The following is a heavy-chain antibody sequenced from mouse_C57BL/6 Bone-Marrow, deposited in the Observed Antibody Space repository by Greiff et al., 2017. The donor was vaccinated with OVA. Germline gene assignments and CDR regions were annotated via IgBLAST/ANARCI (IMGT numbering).Heavy chain of an antibody. CDR1: GYSITSGYY. D-gene: IGHD1-1*01. CDR2: ISYDGSN. Sequence: EVKLLESGPGLVKPSQSLSLTCSVTGYSITSGYYWNWLRQFPGNKLEWMGYISYDGSNNYNPSLKNRISITRDTSKNQFFLKLNSVTTEDTATYYCAREGIYYYGSSYVDYAMDYWGQGTSVTVSS. J-gene: IGHJ4*01. V-gene: IGHV3-6*01. CDR3: AREGIYYYGSSYVDYAMDY.